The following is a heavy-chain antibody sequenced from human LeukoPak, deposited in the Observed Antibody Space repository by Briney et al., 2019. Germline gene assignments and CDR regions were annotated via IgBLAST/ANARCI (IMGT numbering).Heavy chain of an antibody. Sequence: SETVSLTCTVSGGSISSGTYYWGWIRQPPGKGLEWIGSIYYSGSTYYSPSLKSRVTISVDTSKNQFSLKLRSVTAADTAVYYCARYTAMVAFHAHGFDIWGQGTMVTVSS. V-gene: IGHV4-39*07. CDR2: IYYSGST. D-gene: IGHD5-18*01. CDR1: GGSISSGTYY. J-gene: IGHJ3*02. CDR3: ARYTAMVAFHAHGFDI.